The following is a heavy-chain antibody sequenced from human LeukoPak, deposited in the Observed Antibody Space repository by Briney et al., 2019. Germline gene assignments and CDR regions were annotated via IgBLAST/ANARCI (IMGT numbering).Heavy chain of an antibody. D-gene: IGHD3-10*01. Sequence: SETLPLTCAVYGGSFSGYYWSWIRQPPGKGLEWIGEINHSGSTNYNPSLKSRVTISVDTSKNQFSLKPSSVTAADTAVYYCARGSGVLDYWGQGTLVTVSS. V-gene: IGHV4-34*01. CDR2: INHSGST. J-gene: IGHJ4*02. CDR1: GGSFSGYY. CDR3: ARGSGVLDY.